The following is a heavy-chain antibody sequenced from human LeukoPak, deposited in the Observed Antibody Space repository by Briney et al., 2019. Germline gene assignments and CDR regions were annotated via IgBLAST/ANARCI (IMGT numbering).Heavy chain of an antibody. CDR2: MNPNSGNT. CDR1: GYTFTSYD. Sequence: GASVKVSCKASGYTFTSYDINWVRQATGQGLEWVGWMNPNSGNTGYAQKFQGRVTMTRDTSISTAYMELSRLRSDDTAVYYCARGPFYDSSGYYDYRGQGTLVTVSS. D-gene: IGHD3-22*01. CDR3: ARGPFYDSSGYYDY. J-gene: IGHJ4*02. V-gene: IGHV1-8*01.